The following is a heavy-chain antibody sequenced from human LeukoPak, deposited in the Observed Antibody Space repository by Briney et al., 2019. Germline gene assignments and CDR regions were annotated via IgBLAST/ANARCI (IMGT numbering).Heavy chain of an antibody. J-gene: IGHJ3*02. Sequence: ASVKVSCKASGYTFNGYYMHWVRQAPGQGLEWMGWINPNSGGTNYAQKFQGWVTMTRDTSISTAYMELSRLRSDDTAVYYCARVSKGWYDAFDIWGQGTMVTVSS. CDR2: INPNSGGT. D-gene: IGHD6-19*01. V-gene: IGHV1-2*04. CDR1: GYTFNGYY. CDR3: ARVSKGWYDAFDI.